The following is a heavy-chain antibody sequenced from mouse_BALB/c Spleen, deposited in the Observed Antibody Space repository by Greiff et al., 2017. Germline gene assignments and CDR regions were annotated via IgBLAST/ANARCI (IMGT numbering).Heavy chain of an antibody. CDR2: IYPGSGST. Sequence: LQQPGSELVRPGASVKLSCKASGYTFTSYWMHWVKQRPGQGLEWIGNIYPGSGSTNYDEKFKSKATLTVDKSSSTAYMQLSSLTSEDSAVYYCTSLRFAYWGQGTLVTVYA. V-gene: IGHV1S22*01. CDR3: TSLRFAY. J-gene: IGHJ3*01. CDR1: GYTFTSYW.